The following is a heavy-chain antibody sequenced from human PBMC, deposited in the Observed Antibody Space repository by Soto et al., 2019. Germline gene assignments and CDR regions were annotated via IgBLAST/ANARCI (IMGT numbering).Heavy chain of an antibody. V-gene: IGHV5-10-1*01. J-gene: IGHJ6*02. CDR2: IDPSDSYT. D-gene: IGHD1-26*01. CDR1: GYSFTSYW. Sequence: GESLKISCKGSGYSFTSYWISWVRQMPGKGLEWMGRIDPSDSYTNYSPSFQGHVTISADKSISTAYLQWSSLKASDTAMYYCARSYLKAYYYYYGMDVWGQGTTVTVSS. CDR3: ARSYLKAYYYYYGMDV.